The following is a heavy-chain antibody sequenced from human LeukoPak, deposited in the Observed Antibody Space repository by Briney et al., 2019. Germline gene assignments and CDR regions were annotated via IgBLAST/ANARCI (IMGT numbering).Heavy chain of an antibody. D-gene: IGHD2-8*01. CDR3: ARDSDAETGWYYYGMDV. CDR1: GFTFSSYA. V-gene: IGHV3-23*01. J-gene: IGHJ6*02. Sequence: GGSLRLSCAASGFTFSSYAMGWVRQAPGKGLEWVSLISGSGGSTYYADSVKGRFTVSRDNSKNTEYLQMNSLRAEDTAVYYCARDSDAETGWYYYGMDVWGQGTTVTVSS. CDR2: ISGSGGST.